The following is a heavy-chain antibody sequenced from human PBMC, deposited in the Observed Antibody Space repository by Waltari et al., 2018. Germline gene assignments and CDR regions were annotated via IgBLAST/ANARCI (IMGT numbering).Heavy chain of an antibody. Sequence: EEQLLESGGGLVQPGDSLRLSCAASGFRFSNYWMNWVRQAPGKGLVWVARNSNDETTLTYADSVKGRFTISRDNAKNTVYLQMKRLRADDTAVYYCARLAPRTYRSPVPGRHYYYGMDVWGQGTTVTVSS. V-gene: IGHV3-74*03. CDR1: GFRFSNYW. CDR2: NSNDETTL. J-gene: IGHJ6*02. CDR3: ARLAPRTYRSPVPGRHYYYGMDV. D-gene: IGHD3-10*01.